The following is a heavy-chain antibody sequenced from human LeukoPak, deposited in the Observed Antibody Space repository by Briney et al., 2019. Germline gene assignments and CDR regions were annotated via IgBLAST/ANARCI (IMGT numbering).Heavy chain of an antibody. CDR1: EFXFRNYD. CDR3: ARGSLSGSYGAYDI. V-gene: IGHV3-13*04. J-gene: IGHJ3*02. CDR2: IGTAGNT. D-gene: IGHD1-1*01. Sequence: PGGSLRLSCAASEFXFRNYDMHWVREATGTGLEWVSVIGTAGNTYYADSVKGRFTISRENGKNSLYLQMNSLRAEDTAVYYCARGSLSGSYGAYDIWGQGTMVTVSS.